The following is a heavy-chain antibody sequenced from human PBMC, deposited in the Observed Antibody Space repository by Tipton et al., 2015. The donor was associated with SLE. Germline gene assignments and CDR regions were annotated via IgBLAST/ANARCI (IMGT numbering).Heavy chain of an antibody. J-gene: IGHJ4*02. D-gene: IGHD6-6*01. CDR1: GGSISSGAYY. V-gene: IGHV4-31*01. CDR2: IYYSGST. CDR3: ARGGDSNSPFDY. Sequence: TLSLTCTVSGGSISSGAYYWSWIRQLPGKGLEWIGYIYYSGSTHYNPSLKSPFTISTDTSKNQFSLMLSSVTAADTAVYYCARGGDSNSPFDYWGQGTLVTVSS.